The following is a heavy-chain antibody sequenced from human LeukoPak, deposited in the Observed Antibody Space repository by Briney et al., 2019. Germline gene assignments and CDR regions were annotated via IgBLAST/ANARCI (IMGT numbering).Heavy chain of an antibody. CDR2: IIPIFGTA. V-gene: IGHV1-69*05. CDR1: GGTFSSYA. CDR3: ARGAINEWTSHEGFDY. Sequence: SVKVSCKASGGTFSSYAISWVRQAPGQGLEWMGRIIPIFGTANYAQKFQGRVTITTDESTSTAYMELSSLRSEDTAVYYCARGAINEWTSHEGFDYWGQGTLVTVSS. D-gene: IGHD3-3*01. J-gene: IGHJ4*02.